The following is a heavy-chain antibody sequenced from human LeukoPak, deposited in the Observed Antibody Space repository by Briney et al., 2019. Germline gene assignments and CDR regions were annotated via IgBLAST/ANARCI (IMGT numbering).Heavy chain of an antibody. CDR3: ARAGSYGLANFDY. CDR2: INPNSGGT. V-gene: IGHV1-2*02. Sequence: ASVKVSCKASGYTFTGYYMHWVRQAPGQGLGWMGWINPNSGGTNYAQKFQGRVTMTRDTSISTAYMELSRLRSDDTAVYYCARAGSYGLANFDYWGQGTLVTVSS. CDR1: GYTFTGYY. D-gene: IGHD6-13*01. J-gene: IGHJ4*02.